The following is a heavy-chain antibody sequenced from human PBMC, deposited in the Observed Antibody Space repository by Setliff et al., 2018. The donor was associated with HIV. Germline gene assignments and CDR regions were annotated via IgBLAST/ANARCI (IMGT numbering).Heavy chain of an antibody. CDR2: IYTSGST. Sequence: SETLSLTCTVSNGSISGSYWSYIRQPPGKGLEWIGHIYTSGSTNYNPYRKSLVTISVDTSKNQFSLKLSSVTAADTAVYYCARDWGATPHDAFDIWGQGTMVTVSS. CDR3: ARDWGATPHDAFDI. J-gene: IGHJ3*02. D-gene: IGHD1-26*01. CDR1: NGSISGSY. V-gene: IGHV4-4*08.